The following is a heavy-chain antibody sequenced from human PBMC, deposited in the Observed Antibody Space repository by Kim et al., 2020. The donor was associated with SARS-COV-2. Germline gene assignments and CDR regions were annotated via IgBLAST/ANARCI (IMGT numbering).Heavy chain of an antibody. CDR2: ISGSGVGT. Sequence: GGSLRLSCAASGFTFSTYAMSWVRQAPGKGLEWVSGISGSGVGTYYADSVKGRFTISRDNPKNTLYVQMNSLRVEDTAVYYCVKATLGYCSNGVCPRYGMDVWGQGTTVTVSS. CDR3: VKATLGYCSNGVCPRYGMDV. J-gene: IGHJ6*02. V-gene: IGHV3-23*01. D-gene: IGHD2-8*01. CDR1: GFTFSTYA.